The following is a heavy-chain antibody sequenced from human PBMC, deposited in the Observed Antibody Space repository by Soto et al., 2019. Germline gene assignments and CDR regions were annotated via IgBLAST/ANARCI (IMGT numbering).Heavy chain of an antibody. CDR1: GFTFSSSA. V-gene: IGHV3-23*01. Sequence: PGGSLRLSCTASGFTFSSSAMSWVRQAPGKGLEWVSGISGSGGTTYYADSVKGRFTISRDNSKNTLYLQMNSLRAEDTAVYYSAKSSTTVTTSYFDYWGQETLVTVSS. CDR2: ISGSGGTT. CDR3: AKSSTTVTTSYFDY. J-gene: IGHJ4*02. D-gene: IGHD4-17*01.